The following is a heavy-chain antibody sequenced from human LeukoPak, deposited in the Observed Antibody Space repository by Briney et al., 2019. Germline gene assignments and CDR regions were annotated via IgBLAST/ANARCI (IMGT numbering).Heavy chain of an antibody. CDR2: INHSGST. CDR1: GGSFSGYY. D-gene: IGHD4-23*01. V-gene: IGHV4-34*01. CDR3: AREATTVVTGGDY. Sequence: PSETLSLTCAVYGGSFSGYYWSWIRQPPGKGLEWIGEINHSGSTNYNPSLKSRVTISVDTSKNQFSLKLSSVTAADTAVYYCAREATTVVTGGDYWGQGTLVTVSS. J-gene: IGHJ4*02.